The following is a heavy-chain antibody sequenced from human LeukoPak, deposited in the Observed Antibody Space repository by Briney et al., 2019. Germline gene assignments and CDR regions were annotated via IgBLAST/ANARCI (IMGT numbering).Heavy chain of an antibody. V-gene: IGHV3-74*01. CDR1: GFTFNDYA. Sequence: GGSLRLSCAASGFTFNDYAMHWVRQAPGKGLVWVSRIASDGSSTTYADSVKGRFSISRDNAKNTLYLQMNSLRVEDTAVYYCARGRPHGNDYWGQGTLVTVSS. CDR2: IASDGSST. J-gene: IGHJ4*02. CDR3: ARGRPHGNDY. D-gene: IGHD4-23*01.